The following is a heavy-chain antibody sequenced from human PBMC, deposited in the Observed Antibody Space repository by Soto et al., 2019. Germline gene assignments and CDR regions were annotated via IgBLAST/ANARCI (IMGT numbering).Heavy chain of an antibody. CDR3: ARSDCTSTSCYVVWFDP. V-gene: IGHV3-21*01. CDR1: GFSFNNYG. J-gene: IGHJ5*02. Sequence: EVQLVESGGGLVKPGGSLRLSCAASGFSFNNYGMNWVRQAPGKGLEWVSSISSSSSYISYADSVKGRFTISRDNAKNSVHLQMSSLRAEDTAVYYCARSDCTSTSCYVVWFDPWGQGTLVTVSS. D-gene: IGHD2-2*01. CDR2: ISSSSSYI.